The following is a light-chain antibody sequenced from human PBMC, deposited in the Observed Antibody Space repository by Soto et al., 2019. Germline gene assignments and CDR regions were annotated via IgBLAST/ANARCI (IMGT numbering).Light chain of an antibody. V-gene: IGLV2-23*01. CDR1: SSDVGSSDL. CDR2: EGS. Sequence: QSVLTQPASVSGSPGQSITISCTGTSSDVGSSDLVSWYQQHPGKAPKLIIFEGSRRPSGVSGRFSGSKSGNTASLTISGLQAEDEADYYCCSFASSTTFYVFGTGTKVTLL. J-gene: IGLJ1*01. CDR3: CSFASSTTFYV.